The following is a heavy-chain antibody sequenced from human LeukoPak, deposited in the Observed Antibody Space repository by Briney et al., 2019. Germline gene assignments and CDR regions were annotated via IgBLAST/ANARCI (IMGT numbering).Heavy chain of an antibody. CDR3: ARGRGWQLLWDGYYFDY. CDR2: IYYSGST. J-gene: IGHJ4*02. CDR1: GGSISSGDYY. Sequence: PSETLSLTCTVSGGSISSGDYYWSWIRQPPGKGLEWIGYIYYSGSTYCNPSLKSRVTISVDTSKNQFSLKLSSVAAADTAVYYCARGRGWQLLWDGYYFDYWGQGTLVTVSS. V-gene: IGHV4-30-4*01. D-gene: IGHD2-15*01.